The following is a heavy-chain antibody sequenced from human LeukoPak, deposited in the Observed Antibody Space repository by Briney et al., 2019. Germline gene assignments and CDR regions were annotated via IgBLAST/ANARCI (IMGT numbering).Heavy chain of an antibody. CDR2: INQDGSAK. J-gene: IGHJ4*02. Sequence: GGSLTLSCADSGFLFSNSWMAWVRQAPGRGLEWLANINQDGSAKTCVDSVKGRFTICRDNAKNSLYLQMNSLRAEDTAMYYCARDSGYNAFDYWGQGTLVTVSS. D-gene: IGHD5-12*01. CDR1: GFLFSNSW. V-gene: IGHV3-7*05. CDR3: ARDSGYNAFDY.